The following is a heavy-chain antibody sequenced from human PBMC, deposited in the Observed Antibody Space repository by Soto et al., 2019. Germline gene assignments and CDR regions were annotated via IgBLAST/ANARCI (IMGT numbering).Heavy chain of an antibody. J-gene: IGHJ3*02. Sequence: QVQLQQWGAGLLKPSETRSLTCAVYGGSVNSGNYYWSWIRQPPGKGLEWIGQMSHSGGTHFNPSLKRRVTISVDTSKNQFSLKISSVSAANTALYYCARVERGTATTVVDAFDIWGPGTLVTVSS. V-gene: IGHV4-34*01. D-gene: IGHD1-1*01. CDR1: GGSVNSGNYY. CDR3: ARVERGTATTVVDAFDI. CDR2: MSHSGGT.